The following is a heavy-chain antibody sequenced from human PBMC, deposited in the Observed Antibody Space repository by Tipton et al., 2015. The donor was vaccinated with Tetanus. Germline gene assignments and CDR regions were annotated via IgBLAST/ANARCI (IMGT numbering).Heavy chain of an antibody. J-gene: IGHJ4*02. Sequence: TLSLTCTVSGGSISSFYWSWIRQPAGKGLEWIGHLYLSGTTKYNPSPKSRVTMSVDTSKNQFSLKMSSVTAADTAVYFCARSQALVGFTSGWYDYWGQGMLVTVPT. V-gene: IGHV4-4*07. CDR1: GGSISSFY. CDR2: LYLSGTT. CDR3: ARSQALVGFTSGWYDY. D-gene: IGHD6-19*01.